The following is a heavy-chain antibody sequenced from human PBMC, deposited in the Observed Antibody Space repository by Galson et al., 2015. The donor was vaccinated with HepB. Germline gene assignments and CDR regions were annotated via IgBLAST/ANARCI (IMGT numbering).Heavy chain of an antibody. CDR2: IYYGENT. Sequence: LSLTCTVSGGSISSSSYYWGWIRQPPEKGLGWIGSIYYGENTYYNPSLKSRVTISVDTSKNQFSLKLTSVTAADTAIYYCARVREERVLALYYFDYWSQGTLVTVSS. CDR1: GGSISSSSYY. CDR3: ARVREERVLALYYFDY. J-gene: IGHJ4*02. D-gene: IGHD2-8*02. V-gene: IGHV4-39*07.